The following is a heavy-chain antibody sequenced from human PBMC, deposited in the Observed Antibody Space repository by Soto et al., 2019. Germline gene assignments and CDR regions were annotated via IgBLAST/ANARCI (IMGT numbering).Heavy chain of an antibody. D-gene: IGHD1-1*01. CDR1: GYAFTTYG. J-gene: IGHJ4*02. CDR2: ISAHNGNT. V-gene: IGHV1-18*01. Sequence: QVHLVQSGAEVKKPGASVKVSCKGSGYAFTTYGITWGRQAPGQGLEWMGWISAHNGNTNYAQKLQGRVTVTRDTSTSTAYMELRSLRSDDTAVSYCARGRYGDYWGQGALVTVSS. CDR3: ARGRYGDY.